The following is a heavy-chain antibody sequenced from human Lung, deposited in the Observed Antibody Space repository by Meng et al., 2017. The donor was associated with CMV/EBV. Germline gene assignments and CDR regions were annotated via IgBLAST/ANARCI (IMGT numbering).Heavy chain of an antibody. CDR1: GDSISTYY. Sequence: SETXSLXXTVSGDSISTYYWNWLRQSPGKGLEWIGYISDSGSTNYNPSLKSRVVFSLDTSKNQFSLKLSSVTAADTAVYYCARFDIDVEGYYGMDVWGQGTXVTVSS. CDR2: ISDSGST. V-gene: IGHV4-59*01. D-gene: IGHD5-12*01. J-gene: IGHJ6*02. CDR3: ARFDIDVEGYYGMDV.